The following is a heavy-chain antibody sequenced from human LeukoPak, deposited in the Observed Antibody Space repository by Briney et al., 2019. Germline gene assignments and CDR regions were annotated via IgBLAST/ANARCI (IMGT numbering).Heavy chain of an antibody. CDR3: ARDSGDGYNYLDY. J-gene: IGHJ4*02. V-gene: IGHV1-69*13. D-gene: IGHD5-24*01. CDR1: GGTFSSYA. Sequence: SVKVSCKASGGTFSSYAISWVRQAPGPGLEWMGGIIPIFGTANYAQKFQGRVTITADESTSTAYMELSSLRSEDTAVYYCARDSGDGYNYLDYWGQGTLVTVSS. CDR2: IIPIFGTA.